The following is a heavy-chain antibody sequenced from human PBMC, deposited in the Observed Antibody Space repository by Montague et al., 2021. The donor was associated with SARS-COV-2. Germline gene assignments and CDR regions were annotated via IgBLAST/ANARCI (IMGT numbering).Heavy chain of an antibody. D-gene: IGHD3-10*01. CDR2: MYYSGST. Sequence: SETLSLTCTVSGGSISSSYYYWGWIRQPPGKGLEWIGNMYYSGSTYYNPSLKSRVTISIDTSQNQFSLKLSSVTAADTAVYYCARDYIVLQGVTKGMDVWGQGTTVTVSS. V-gene: IGHV4-39*07. CDR1: GGSISSSYYY. J-gene: IGHJ6*02. CDR3: ARDYIVLQGVTKGMDV.